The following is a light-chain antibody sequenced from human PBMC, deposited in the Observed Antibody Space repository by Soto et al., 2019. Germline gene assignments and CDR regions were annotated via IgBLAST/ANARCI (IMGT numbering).Light chain of an antibody. CDR2: DAS. CDR1: ESVSSN. V-gene: IGKV3-15*01. J-gene: IGKJ5*01. Sequence: EIVLTQAPTTLSVSRVEIATLSYRASESVSSNLVWYQKKPGQAPRLLIHDASTRATGIPARFSGRGSGTESILTISSVESEDFAIYYCQQHNDWPTFGQGTRLEIK. CDR3: QQHNDWPT.